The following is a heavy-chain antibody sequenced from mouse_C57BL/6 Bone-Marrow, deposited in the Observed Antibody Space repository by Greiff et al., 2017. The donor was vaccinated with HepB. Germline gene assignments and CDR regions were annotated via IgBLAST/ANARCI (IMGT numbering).Heavy chain of an antibody. CDR1: GYTFTSYW. D-gene: IGHD1-2*01. V-gene: IGHV1-5*01. CDR2: IYPGNSDT. Sequence: EVQLQQSGTVLARPGASVKMSCKTSGYTFTSYWMHWVKQRPGQGLEWIGAIYPGNSDTSNNQKFKGKAKLTAVTSASTAYMELSSLTNEDSAVYYCTRRSTTASYWYFDVWGTGTTVTVSS. CDR3: TRRSTTASYWYFDV. J-gene: IGHJ1*03.